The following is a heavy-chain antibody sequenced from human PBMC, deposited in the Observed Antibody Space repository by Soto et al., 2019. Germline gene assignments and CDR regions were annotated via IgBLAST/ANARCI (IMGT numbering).Heavy chain of an antibody. Sequence: QVQLVHSWAEVKKPGASVKVSCKASGYTFTSYDINWVRQATGQGLEWMGWMNPNSGNTGYAQKFQGRVTMPRNSSLSSAYKERSSLRSDDTAVYYYARERSGSSEYWGQGILVTGSS. J-gene: IGHJ4*02. V-gene: IGHV1-8*01. CDR1: GYTFTSYD. CDR3: ARERSGSSEY. D-gene: IGHD1-26*01. CDR2: MNPNSGNT.